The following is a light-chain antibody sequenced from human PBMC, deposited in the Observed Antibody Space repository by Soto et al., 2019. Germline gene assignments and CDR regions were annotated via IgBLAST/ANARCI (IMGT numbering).Light chain of an antibody. CDR1: QTVISTH. CDR2: ATS. J-gene: IGKJ5*01. CDR3: QQYDSSSVT. V-gene: IGKV3-20*01. Sequence: EIVLTQSPGTLSLSPGEGATLSCKASQTVISTHLAWYQQKPGQAPRLLIYATSNRATGIPDRFSGSGSGRDFTLTIDRLEPEDFAVYYCQQYDSSSVTFGQGTRLEI.